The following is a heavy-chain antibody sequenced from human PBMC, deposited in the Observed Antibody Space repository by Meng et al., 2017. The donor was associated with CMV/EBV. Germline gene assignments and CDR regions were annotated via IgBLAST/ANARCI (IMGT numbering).Heavy chain of an antibody. CDR2: IKQDGSEK. J-gene: IGHJ4*02. Sequence: GESLKISCAASGFTFSRYWMSWVRQAPGKGLEWVANIKQDGSEKYYVDSVKGRFTISRDNAKNSLYLQMNSLRAEDTAVYYCARDSSSWYRPMPFDYWGQGTLVTVSS. CDR3: ARDSSSWYRPMPFDY. D-gene: IGHD6-13*01. CDR1: GFTFSRYW. V-gene: IGHV3-7*01.